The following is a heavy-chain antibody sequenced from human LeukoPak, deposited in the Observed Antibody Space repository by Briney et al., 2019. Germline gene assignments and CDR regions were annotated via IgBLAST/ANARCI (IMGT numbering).Heavy chain of an antibody. J-gene: IGHJ4*02. V-gene: IGHV3-23*01. Sequence: QTGGSLRLSCAASGFTFSSYAMSWVRQAPGKGLEWVSGISGSGGGTYNADSVKGRFTISRDNSKNTLYLQMNSLRAEDTAVYYCAKPAGYYYVNFDYWGQGTLVTVSS. D-gene: IGHD3-22*01. CDR2: ISGSGGGT. CDR1: GFTFSSYA. CDR3: AKPAGYYYVNFDY.